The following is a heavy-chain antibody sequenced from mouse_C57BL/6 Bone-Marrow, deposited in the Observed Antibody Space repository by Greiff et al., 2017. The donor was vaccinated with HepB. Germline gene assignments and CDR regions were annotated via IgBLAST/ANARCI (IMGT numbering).Heavy chain of an antibody. Sequence: QVQLQQPGTELVKPGASVKLSCKASGYTFTSYWMHWVKQRPGQGLEWIGNINPSNGGTNYNEKFKSKATLTVDKSSSTAYMQLSSLTSEDSAVYYCARPITTVVATSSMDYWSQGTSVTVSS. CDR3: ARPITTVVATSSMDY. V-gene: IGHV1-53*01. CDR1: GYTFTSYW. CDR2: INPSNGGT. J-gene: IGHJ4*01. D-gene: IGHD1-1*01.